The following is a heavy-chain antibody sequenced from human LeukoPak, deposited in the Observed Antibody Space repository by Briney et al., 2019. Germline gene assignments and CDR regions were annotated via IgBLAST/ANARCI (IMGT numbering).Heavy chain of an antibody. V-gene: IGHV3-74*03. J-gene: IGHJ4*02. Sequence: QAGGSLRLSCAGSGFTFSTYWMHWVRQAAGKGLVWVSRINGDGSNTTYADSVKGRFTISRDNAKNTLYLQMNSLRAEDTAVYYCAKEGGYYGSGSLDYWGQGTLVTVSS. CDR2: INGDGSNT. D-gene: IGHD3-10*01. CDR1: GFTFSTYW. CDR3: AKEGGYYGSGSLDY.